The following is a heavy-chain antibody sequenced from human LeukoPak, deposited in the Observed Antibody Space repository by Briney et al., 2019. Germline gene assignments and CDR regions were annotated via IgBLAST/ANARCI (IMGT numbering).Heavy chain of an antibody. CDR1: GFTFDDYA. CDR2: ISWNSGSI. CDR3: AKDKGYGSGSYNYFDY. V-gene: IGHV3-9*03. J-gene: IGHJ4*02. D-gene: IGHD3-10*01. Sequence: GGSLRLSCAASGFTFDDYAMHWVRQAPGKGLDWVSGISWNSGSIGYADSVKGRFTISRDNAKNSLYLQMNSLRAEDMALYYCAKDKGYGSGSYNYFDYWGQGTLVTVSS.